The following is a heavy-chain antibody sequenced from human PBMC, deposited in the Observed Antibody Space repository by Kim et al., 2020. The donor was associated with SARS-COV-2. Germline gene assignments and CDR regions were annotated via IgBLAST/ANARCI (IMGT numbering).Heavy chain of an antibody. CDR1: GFTFTSYA. CDR2: VTSSGVI. J-gene: IGHJ4*02. CDR3: ERSMGDLDY. D-gene: IGHD1-26*01. Sequence: GGSLRLSCVASGFTFTSYAMTWVRQAPGKGLEWVSAVTSSGVIYYADSLKGRFTVSRHNSKNTIYLQVNSLRGDDTAVYYCERSMGDLDYWGQGTLVTVSS. V-gene: IGHV3-23*01.